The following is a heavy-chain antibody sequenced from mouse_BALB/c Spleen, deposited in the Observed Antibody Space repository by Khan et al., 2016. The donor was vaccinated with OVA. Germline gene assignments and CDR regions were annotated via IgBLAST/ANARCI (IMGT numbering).Heavy chain of an antibody. J-gene: IGHJ2*01. CDR3: ARGNYYGYYFDY. CDR1: GYSITSGYA. Sequence: EVQLQESGPGLVKPSQSLSLTCTVTGYSITSGYAWNWIRQFPGNKLEWMGYISYSGGTSYNPSLKSRISFTRDTSKNQFFLQLNDVTTEDTATYYCARGNYYGYYFDYWGQGTNLTVSS. CDR2: ISYSGGT. D-gene: IGHD1-1*01. V-gene: IGHV3-2*02.